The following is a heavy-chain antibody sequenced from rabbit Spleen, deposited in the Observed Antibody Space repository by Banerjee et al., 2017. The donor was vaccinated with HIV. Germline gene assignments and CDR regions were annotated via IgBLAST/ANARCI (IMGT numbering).Heavy chain of an antibody. V-gene: IGHV1S45*01. CDR3: ARWSVGGYGCKL. CDR2: IYVGRGST. CDR1: RFSYSSNYY. D-gene: IGHD1-1*01. J-gene: IGHJ4*01. Sequence: QEQLVESGGGLVKPGASLTLTCKASRFSYSSNYYMCWVRQAPGKGLEWIGCIYVGRGSTHYANWAKGRVTISKTSSTTVTLQMTSLTAADTATYFCARWSVGGYGCKLWGPGTLVTVS.